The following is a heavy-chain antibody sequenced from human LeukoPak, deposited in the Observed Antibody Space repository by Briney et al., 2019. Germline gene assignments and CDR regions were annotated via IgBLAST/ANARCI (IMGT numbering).Heavy chain of an antibody. CDR3: ASLSLYSASYLDY. CDR2: IYYSGST. J-gene: IGHJ4*02. Sequence: SETLSLTCTVSGGSISSYYWSWIRQPPGKGLEWIGYIYYSGSTNYNPSLKSRVTISVDTSKNQFSLKLSSVTAADTAVYYCASLSLYSASYLDYWGQGTLVTVSS. D-gene: IGHD1-26*01. V-gene: IGHV4-59*08. CDR1: GGSISSYY.